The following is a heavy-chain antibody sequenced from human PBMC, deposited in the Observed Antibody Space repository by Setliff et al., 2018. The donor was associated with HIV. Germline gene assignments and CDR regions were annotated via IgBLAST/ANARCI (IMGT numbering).Heavy chain of an antibody. CDR2: TYYSGST. Sequence: SETLSLTCTVSGGSISRSSYYWGWMRQPPGKGLEWIGSTYYSGSTYYNPSLKSRVAISVDTSKNQFSLKLRSVTAADTAVYNCVRHGNLDRWGEALDIGGQGTMVTVSS. V-gene: IGHV4-39*01. CDR1: GGSISRSSYY. D-gene: IGHD3-9*01. CDR3: VRHGNLDRWGEALDI. J-gene: IGHJ3*02.